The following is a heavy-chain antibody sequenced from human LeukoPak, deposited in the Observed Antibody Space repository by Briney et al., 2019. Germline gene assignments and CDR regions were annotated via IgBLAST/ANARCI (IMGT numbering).Heavy chain of an antibody. V-gene: IGHV4-39*01. J-gene: IGHJ4*02. CDR1: GGSISSSSYY. CDR3: ARKGYSYGYLGNFDY. D-gene: IGHD5-18*01. CDR2: IYYSGST. Sequence: SETLSLTCTVSGGSISSSSYYWGWIRQPPGKGLEWIGSIYYSGSTYYNPSLKSQVTISVDTSKNQFSLKLSSVTAADTAVYYCARKGYSYGYLGNFDYWGQGTLVTVSS.